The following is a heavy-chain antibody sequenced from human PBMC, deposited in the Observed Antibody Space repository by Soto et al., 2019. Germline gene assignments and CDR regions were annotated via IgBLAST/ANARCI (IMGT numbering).Heavy chain of an antibody. V-gene: IGHV1-18*01. J-gene: IGHJ6*03. CDR1: GYTFTSYG. CDR2: ISAYNGNT. Sequence: ASVKVSCKASGYTFTSYGISWVRQAPGQGLEWMGWISAYNGNTNYAQKLQGRVTMTTDTSTSTAYMELRSLRSDDTAVYYCFLEYLNYYYYYMDVWGKGTTVTVSS. CDR3: FLEYLNYYYYYMDV. D-gene: IGHD2-2*02.